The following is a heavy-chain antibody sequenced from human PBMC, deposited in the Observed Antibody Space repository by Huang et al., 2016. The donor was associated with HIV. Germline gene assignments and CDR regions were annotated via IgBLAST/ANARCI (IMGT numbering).Heavy chain of an antibody. CDR2: IKQDESEK. CDR1: TFTFGAYW. D-gene: IGHD1-7*01. V-gene: IGHV3-7*01. Sequence: VESGGRSVQPGGSIKLSCVGSTFTFGAYWMSWVRQPPGKGLEWVANIKQDESEKYYGDSVKGRFNISRDNARKVLFLEMDDLRVEETAIYFCATKTAGMDIWGQGTTVTVSS. J-gene: IGHJ6*02. CDR3: ATKTAGMDI.